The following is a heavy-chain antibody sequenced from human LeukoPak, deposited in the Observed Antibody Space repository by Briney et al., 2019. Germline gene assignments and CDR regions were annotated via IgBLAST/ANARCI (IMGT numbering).Heavy chain of an antibody. CDR1: GGSFSGYS. CDR3: ARCDSGGWFFDS. V-gene: IGHV4-34*01. CDR2: INQSGST. Sequence: SETLSLTCAVSGGSFSGYSWNWIRQPPGKGLEWIGEINQSGSTKYTPSLKSRVTISIDTSKSQFSMGLNSVTAADTALYYCARCDSGGWFFDSWGQGALVTVSS. J-gene: IGHJ5*01. D-gene: IGHD6-19*01.